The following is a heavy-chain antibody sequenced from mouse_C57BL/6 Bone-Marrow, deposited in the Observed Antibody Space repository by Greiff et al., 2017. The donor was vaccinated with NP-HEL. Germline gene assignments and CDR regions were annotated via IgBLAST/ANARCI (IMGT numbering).Heavy chain of an antibody. V-gene: IGHV1-19*01. Sequence: EVKLQESGPVLVKPGASVKMSCKASGYTFTDYYMNWVKQSHGKSLEWIGVINPYNGGTSYNQKFKGKATLTVDKSSSTAYMELNSLTSEDSAVYYCARDYYGSLWYFDVWGTGTTVTVSS. D-gene: IGHD1-1*01. CDR2: INPYNGGT. J-gene: IGHJ1*03. CDR3: ARDYYGSLWYFDV. CDR1: GYTFTDYY.